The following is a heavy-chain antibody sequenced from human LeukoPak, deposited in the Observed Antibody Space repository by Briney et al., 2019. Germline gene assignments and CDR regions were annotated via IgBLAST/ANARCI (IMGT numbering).Heavy chain of an antibody. V-gene: IGHV3-66*02. CDR1: GFTVSSNY. CDR2: IYSGGST. J-gene: IGHJ4*02. D-gene: IGHD4-17*01. CDR3: ARGEYGDYLDY. Sequence: PGGSLRLSCAASGFTVSSNYTSWVRQAPGKGLEWVSVIYSGGSTYYADSVKGRFTISRDNSKNTLYLQMNSLRAEDTAVYYCARGEYGDYLDYWGQGTLVTVSS.